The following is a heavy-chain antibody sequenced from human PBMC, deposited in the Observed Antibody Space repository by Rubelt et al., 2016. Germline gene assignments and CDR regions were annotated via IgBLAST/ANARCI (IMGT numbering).Heavy chain of an antibody. CDR3: ARGWGTITGTNYGMDV. V-gene: IGHV3-53*01. J-gene: IGHJ6*02. D-gene: IGHD1-7*01. Sequence: PGKGLEWVSIIYSGGSTYYADSVKGRFTISRDNSKNTLYLQMNSLRAEDTAVYYCARGWGTITGTNYGMDVWGQGTTVTVSS. CDR2: IYSGGST.